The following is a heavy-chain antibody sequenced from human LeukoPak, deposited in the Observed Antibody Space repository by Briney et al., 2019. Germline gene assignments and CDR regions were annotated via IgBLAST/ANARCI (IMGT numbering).Heavy chain of an antibody. D-gene: IGHD3-10*02. CDR2: IQPDGSEQ. CDR3: AELGITMIGGV. CDR1: GFAFSRSW. V-gene: IGHV3-7*01. J-gene: IGHJ6*04. Sequence: GGSLRLSCVASGFAFSRSWMSWVRQAPGKGLEWVGNIQPDGSEQYPVDSVKGRFTISRDNSRNSLFLQMSSLRVEDTAVYYCAELGITMIGGVWGKGTTVTISS.